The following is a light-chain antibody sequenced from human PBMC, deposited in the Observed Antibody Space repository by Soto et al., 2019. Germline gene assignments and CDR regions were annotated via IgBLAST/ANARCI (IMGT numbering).Light chain of an antibody. CDR3: QQRSDWPLT. CDR1: QSVGNI. V-gene: IGKV3-11*01. Sequence: EIVLTQSPATLSLSPGDRATLSCRASQSVGNILAWYQQKPGQPPRLLMYDASERATSVPVRFSGSGSGADFTLTISSLEPDDFAVYYCQQRSDWPLTFGGGTKVEIK. J-gene: IGKJ4*01. CDR2: DAS.